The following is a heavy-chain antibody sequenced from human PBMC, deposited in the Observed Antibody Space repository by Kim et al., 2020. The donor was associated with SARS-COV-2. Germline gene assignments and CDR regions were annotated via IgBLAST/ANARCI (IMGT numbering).Heavy chain of an antibody. D-gene: IGHD2-2*01. CDR3: ARGLCTSCFGPLFDY. CDR2: INHSGST. J-gene: IGHJ4*02. CDR1: GGSFSGYY. V-gene: IGHV4-34*01. Sequence: SETLSLTCAVYGGSFSGYYWSWIRQPPGKGLEWIGEINHSGSTNYNPSLKSRVTISVDTSKNQFSLKLSSVTAADTAVYYCARGLCTSCFGPLFDYWGQGTLVTVSS.